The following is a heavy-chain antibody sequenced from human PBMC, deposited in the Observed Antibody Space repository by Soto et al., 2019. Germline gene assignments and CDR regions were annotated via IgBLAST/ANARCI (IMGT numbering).Heavy chain of an antibody. Sequence: QVQLVQSGAEVKKPGASVKVSCKASGYTFTSYGISWVRQAPGQGLEWMGCISAYNGNTNYAQKLQGRVTMTTDTSTSTAYMELRSLRSDDTAVYYCARDLRRIAARRLGGWFDPWGQGTLVTVSS. CDR3: ARDLRRIAARRLGGWFDP. J-gene: IGHJ5*02. V-gene: IGHV1-18*01. D-gene: IGHD6-6*01. CDR2: ISAYNGNT. CDR1: GYTFTSYG.